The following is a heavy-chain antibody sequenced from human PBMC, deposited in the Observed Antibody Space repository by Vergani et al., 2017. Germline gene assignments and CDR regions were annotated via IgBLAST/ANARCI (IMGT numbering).Heavy chain of an antibody. J-gene: IGHJ5*02. CDR3: ARGNCGVNCPKYNWLAP. CDR1: GGSMSDFY. CDR2: IYPNGNG. V-gene: IGHV4-4*07. Sequence: QVPLQESRPGVVKPSDTLSLTCTISGGSMSDFYWTWIRQPAGRGLEWIGRIYPNGNGNYNESLRSRLTMSIDTSRSQFSLSLSSVTAADTAVYYCARGNCGVNCPKYNWLAPWGRGILVTVSS. D-gene: IGHD2-21*01.